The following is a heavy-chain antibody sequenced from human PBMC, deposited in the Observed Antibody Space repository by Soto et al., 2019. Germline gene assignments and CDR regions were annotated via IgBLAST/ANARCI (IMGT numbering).Heavy chain of an antibody. CDR2: IWYDGSNK. CDR3: ARVFMTTVRRYYYYGMDV. J-gene: IGHJ6*02. Sequence: QVQLVESGGGVVQPGRSLRLSCAASGFTFSSYGMHWVRQAPGKGLEWVAVIWYDGSNKYYADSVKGRFTISRDNSKNTLYLQMNSLRAEDTAVYYCARVFMTTVRRYYYYGMDVWGQGTTVTVSS. CDR1: GFTFSSYG. D-gene: IGHD4-4*01. V-gene: IGHV3-33*01.